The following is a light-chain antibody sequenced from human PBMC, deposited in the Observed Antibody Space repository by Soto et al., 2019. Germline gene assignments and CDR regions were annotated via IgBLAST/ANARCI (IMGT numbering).Light chain of an antibody. CDR3: QQANSFTIT. V-gene: IGKV1-12*01. J-gene: IGKJ5*01. CDR1: QGISTW. CDR2: GAS. Sequence: DIQMTQSPSSLSASVGDRVTITCLASQGISTWLAWYQQKAGKAPNLLIYGASNLHSGVPSRFSGSGSGTNFNLTISRLQTEDFATYYCQQANSFTITFGQGTRLEIK.